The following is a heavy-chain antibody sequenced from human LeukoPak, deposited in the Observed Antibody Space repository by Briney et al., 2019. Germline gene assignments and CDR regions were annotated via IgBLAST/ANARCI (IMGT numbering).Heavy chain of an antibody. D-gene: IGHD2-15*01. CDR1: GFTFSSYA. Sequence: GGSLRLSCSASGFTFSSYAMHWVRQAPGKGLEYVSAISSNGGSTYYADSVKGRFTISRDNSENTLYLQMSSLRAEDTAVYYCVKGKSGGSWYYFDYWGQGTLVTVSS. CDR3: VKGKSGGSWYYFDY. J-gene: IGHJ4*02. CDR2: ISSNGGST. V-gene: IGHV3-64D*06.